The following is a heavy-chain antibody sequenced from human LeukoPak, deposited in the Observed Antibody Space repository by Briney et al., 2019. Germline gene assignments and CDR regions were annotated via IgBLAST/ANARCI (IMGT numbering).Heavy chain of an antibody. CDR1: GFTFSSYA. CDR3: AKAGCSSTSCYATSYYYYYYYMDV. D-gene: IGHD2-2*01. J-gene: IGHJ6*03. Sequence: GGSLRLSCAASGFTFSSYAMSWVRQAPGKGLEWVSAISGSGGSTYYADSVKGRFTISRDNSKNTLYLQMNSLRAEDTAVYYCAKAGCSSTSCYATSYYYYYYYMDVWGKGTTVTVSS. V-gene: IGHV3-23*01. CDR2: ISGSGGST.